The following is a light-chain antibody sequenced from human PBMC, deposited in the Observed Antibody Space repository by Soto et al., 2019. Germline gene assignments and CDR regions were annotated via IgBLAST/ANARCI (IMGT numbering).Light chain of an antibody. Sequence: DIQLTQSPSFLSASVGDRVTITCRASQTINSWLAWYQQKPGKAPKVLIFDASSLKTGVPSRFSGSGSGTEFTLTISNLQPDDFATYYCQQYDNYPLTFGGGTKVDI. CDR2: DAS. CDR1: QTINSW. CDR3: QQYDNYPLT. V-gene: IGKV1-5*01. J-gene: IGKJ4*01.